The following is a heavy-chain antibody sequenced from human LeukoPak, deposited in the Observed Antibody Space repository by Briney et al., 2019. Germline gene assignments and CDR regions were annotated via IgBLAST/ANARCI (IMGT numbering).Heavy chain of an antibody. Sequence: GGFLRLSCAASGFTFSTYTMHWVRQAPGKGLEWVAVISYDGNSEYYADSVKGRFTISRDSSRNTLYLQMNSPRAEDTAVYYCAAEYCGGGFCYTRHSGHDYWGQGTLVTVSS. CDR3: AAEYCGGGFCYTRHSGHDY. V-gene: IGHV3-30-3*01. CDR2: ISYDGNSE. J-gene: IGHJ4*02. CDR1: GFTFSTYT. D-gene: IGHD2-15*01.